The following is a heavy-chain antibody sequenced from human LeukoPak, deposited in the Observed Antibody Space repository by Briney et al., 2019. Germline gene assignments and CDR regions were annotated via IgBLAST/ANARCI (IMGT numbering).Heavy chain of an antibody. D-gene: IGHD1-26*01. CDR1: GFTFDDYG. CDR3: ARGQTWELPSAFDY. J-gene: IGHJ4*02. V-gene: IGHV3-20*04. CDR2: IIWNCGST. Sequence: GGSLRLSCAASGFTFDDYGMSWVRQAPGKGLEWVSGIIWNCGSTGYADSVKGRFTISRDNAKNSLYLQMNSLRAEDTALYYCARGQTWELPSAFDYWGQGTLVSVST.